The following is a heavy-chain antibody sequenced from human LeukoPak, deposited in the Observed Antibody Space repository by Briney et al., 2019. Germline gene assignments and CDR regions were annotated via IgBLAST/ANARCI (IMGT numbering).Heavy chain of an antibody. Sequence: GESLKISCKGSGYSFTSYWISWVRQMPGKGLEWMGRIDPSDSYTNYSPSFQGHVTISADKSINTAYLQWTSLKASDTAMYYCSRSPRGLILDYWGQGTLVTVSS. CDR2: IDPSDSYT. V-gene: IGHV5-10-1*01. CDR3: SRSPRGLILDY. D-gene: IGHD3-22*01. J-gene: IGHJ4*02. CDR1: GYSFTSYW.